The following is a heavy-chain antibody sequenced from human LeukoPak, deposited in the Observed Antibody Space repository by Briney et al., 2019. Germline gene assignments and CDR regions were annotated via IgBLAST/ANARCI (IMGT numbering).Heavy chain of an antibody. V-gene: IGHV4-59*01. Sequence: PSETLSLTCTVSGSSISNYFWNWIRQPPGKGLEWIGYVYNIGTTNCNPSLKSRVTISMDTSKNQFSLRLSSVTAADTAVYYCARDHYDILTGSSDYFDYWGQGALVTVSS. J-gene: IGHJ4*02. D-gene: IGHD3-9*01. CDR2: VYNIGTT. CDR3: ARDHYDILTGSSDYFDY. CDR1: GSSISNYF.